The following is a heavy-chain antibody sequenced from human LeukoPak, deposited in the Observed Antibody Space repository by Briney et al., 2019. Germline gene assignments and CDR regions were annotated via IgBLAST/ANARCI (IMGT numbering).Heavy chain of an antibody. J-gene: IGHJ4*02. D-gene: IGHD3-16*02. CDR1: GGPISSSSYY. V-gene: IGHV4-39*07. CDR3: ARVSYDYVWGSYPNRGWYFDY. CDR2: IYYSGST. Sequence: SETLSLTCTVSGGPISSSSYYWGWIRQPPGKGLEWIGSIYYSGSTYYNPSLKSRVTISVDTSKNQFSLKLSSVTAADTAVYYCARVSYDYVWGSYPNRGWYFDYWGQGTLVTVSS.